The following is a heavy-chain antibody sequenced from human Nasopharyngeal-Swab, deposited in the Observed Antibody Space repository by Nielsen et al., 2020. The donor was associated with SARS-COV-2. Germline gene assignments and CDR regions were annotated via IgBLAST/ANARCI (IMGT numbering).Heavy chain of an antibody. CDR1: GVIFSKYW. J-gene: IGHJ6*03. CDR2: VNQDGSRT. CDR3: AKEAYGGNLYYYYYYMDV. V-gene: IGHV3-74*01. D-gene: IGHD4-23*01. Sequence: GESLKISCVASGVIFSKYWMHWVRQAPGKGLVWVSRVNQDGSRTDYADSVKGRFTISRDNSKNTLYLQMNSLRAEDTAVYYCAKEAYGGNLYYYYYYMDVWGKGTTVTVSS.